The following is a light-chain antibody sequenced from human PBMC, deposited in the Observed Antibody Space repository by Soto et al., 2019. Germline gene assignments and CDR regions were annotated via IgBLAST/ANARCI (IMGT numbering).Light chain of an antibody. V-gene: IGKV3-11*01. CDR2: DAS. CDR3: QQRSNWPLT. J-gene: IGKJ4*01. CDR1: QSVSSY. Sequence: EIVLKQSPATLSLSPGERATLSCRASQSVSSYLAWYQQKPGQAPRLLIYDASNRATGIPARFSGSGSGTDFTLTISSLEPKDVAVYYCQQRSNWPLTFGGGTKVEIK.